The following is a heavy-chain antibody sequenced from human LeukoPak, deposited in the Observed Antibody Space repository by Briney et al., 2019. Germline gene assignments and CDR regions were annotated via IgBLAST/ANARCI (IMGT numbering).Heavy chain of an antibody. CDR1: GYSFVGYG. J-gene: IGHJ4*02. CDR3: ARPLAAALYCFDY. CDR2: FNPENGNT. Sequence: ASVKVSCKASGYSFVGYGITWVRQAPGQGLEWMGWFNPENGNTNYAQKLQGRVTMTTDTSTSTAYMELRSLRSDDTAVYYCARPLAAALYCFDYWGQGTLVTVSS. D-gene: IGHD6-13*01. V-gene: IGHV1-18*01.